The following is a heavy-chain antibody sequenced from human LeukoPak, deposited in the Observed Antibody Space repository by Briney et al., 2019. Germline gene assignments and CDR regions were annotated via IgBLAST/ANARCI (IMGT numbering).Heavy chain of an antibody. CDR2: IYYSGGT. CDR3: ARGLDYDSSGYSPPTA. J-gene: IGHJ5*02. CDR1: GGSISSGDYY. Sequence: SQTLSLTCTVSGGSISSGDYYWSWIRQPPGKGLEWIGYIYYSGGTYYNPSLKSRVTISVDTSKNQFSLKLSSVTAADTAVYYCARGLDYDSSGYSPPTAWGQGTLVTVSS. D-gene: IGHD3-22*01. V-gene: IGHV4-30-4*01.